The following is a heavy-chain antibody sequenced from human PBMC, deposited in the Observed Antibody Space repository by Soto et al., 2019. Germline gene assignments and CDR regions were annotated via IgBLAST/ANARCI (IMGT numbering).Heavy chain of an antibody. Sequence: GASVKVSCKASGGTFSSYAISWVRQAPGQGLEWMGGIIPIFGTANYAQKFQGRVTITADESTSTAYMELSSLRSEDTAVYYCARSPTGYSYGYFDYWGQGTLVTVSS. CDR1: GGTFSSYA. CDR2: IIPIFGTA. V-gene: IGHV1-69*13. D-gene: IGHD5-18*01. J-gene: IGHJ4*02. CDR3: ARSPTGYSYGYFDY.